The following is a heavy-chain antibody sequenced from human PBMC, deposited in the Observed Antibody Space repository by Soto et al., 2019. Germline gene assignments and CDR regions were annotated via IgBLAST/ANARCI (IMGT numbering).Heavy chain of an antibody. CDR2: IRAYNGDT. J-gene: IGHJ6*02. Sequence: QVQLVQSEAEVRKPGASVKVSCKASGYSFTTHGISWVRRAPGHGLEWMGWIRAYNGDTNYVQRFKGRLTMTTETSTSTAYMELRSLTSDDTAVYYCARDPPFSGILRGTPLMDVWGQGTTVTVSS. CDR3: ARDPPFSGILRGTPLMDV. V-gene: IGHV1-18*04. D-gene: IGHD4-17*01. CDR1: GYSFTTHG.